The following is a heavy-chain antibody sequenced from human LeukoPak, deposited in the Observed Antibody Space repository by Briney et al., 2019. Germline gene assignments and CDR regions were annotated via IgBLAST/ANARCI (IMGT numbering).Heavy chain of an antibody. D-gene: IGHD2-15*01. J-gene: IGHJ4*02. V-gene: IGHV3-23*01. CDR1: GFTFSSYA. CDR2: ISGSGGST. Sequence: GGSLRLSCAASGFTFSSYAMSWVRQAPGKGLEWVSAISGSGGSTYYADSVKGRFTISRDNSKSTLYLQMNSLRAEDTAVYYCATRREYCSGGSCPYYFDYWGQGTLVTVSS. CDR3: ATRREYCSGGSCPYYFDY.